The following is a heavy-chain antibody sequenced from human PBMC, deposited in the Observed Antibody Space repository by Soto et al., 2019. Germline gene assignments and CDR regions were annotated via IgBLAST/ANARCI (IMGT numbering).Heavy chain of an antibody. CDR1: GYTFIGYY. V-gene: IGHV1-2*02. Sequence: GASVKVSCKASGYTFIGYYMHWVRQAPGQGLEWMGWINPNSGATNYAQKFQGRVTMTGDTSSSTVYMELSRLRSDDTAVYYCARDFDLEYTTSSFWFGPWGQATLVTVSS. D-gene: IGHD6-6*01. CDR3: ARDFDLEYTTSSFWFGP. CDR2: INPNSGAT. J-gene: IGHJ5*02.